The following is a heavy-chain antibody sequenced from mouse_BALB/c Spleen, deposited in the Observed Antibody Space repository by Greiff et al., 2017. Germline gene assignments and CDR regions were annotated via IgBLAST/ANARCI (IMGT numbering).Heavy chain of an antibody. CDR2: ISSGGSYT. Sequence: EVHLVESGGGLVKPGGSLKLSCAASGFTFSSYAMSWVRQSPEKRLEWVAEISSGGSYTYYPDTVTGRFTISRDNAKNTLYLEMSSLRSEDTAMYYCARDRYLYAMDYWGQGTSVTVSS. J-gene: IGHJ4*01. V-gene: IGHV5-9-4*01. CDR3: ARDRYLYAMDY. D-gene: IGHD5-1*01. CDR1: GFTFSSYA.